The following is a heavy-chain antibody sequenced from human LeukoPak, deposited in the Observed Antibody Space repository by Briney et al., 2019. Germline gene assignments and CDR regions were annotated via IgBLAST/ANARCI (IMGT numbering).Heavy chain of an antibody. D-gene: IGHD4-17*01. CDR1: GFTFSSYG. CDR2: ISYDGSNQ. J-gene: IGHJ2*01. V-gene: IGHV3-30*03. CDR3: ARGATVTTDWYFDL. Sequence: PGRSLRLSCAASGFTFSSYGMHWVRQAPGKGLEWVAVISYDGSNQYYADSLKGRFTISRDNAKNSLYLQMNSLRAEDTSVYYCARGATVTTDWYFDLWGRGTLVSVSS.